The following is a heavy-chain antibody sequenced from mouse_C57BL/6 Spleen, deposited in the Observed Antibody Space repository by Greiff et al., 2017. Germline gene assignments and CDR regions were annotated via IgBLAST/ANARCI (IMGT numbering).Heavy chain of an antibody. CDR3: ARGGNYGSSYDYAMDY. CDR2: IDPSDRET. V-gene: IGHV1-52*01. Sequence: QVQLQQPGAELVRPGSSVKLSCKASGYTFTSYWMHWVKQRPIHGLEWIGNIDPSDRETHYNQKFKDKATLTVDKSSSTAYMQLSSLTSEDSAVYYCARGGNYGSSYDYAMDYGGQGTSVTVSS. D-gene: IGHD1-1*01. CDR1: GYTFTSYW. J-gene: IGHJ4*01.